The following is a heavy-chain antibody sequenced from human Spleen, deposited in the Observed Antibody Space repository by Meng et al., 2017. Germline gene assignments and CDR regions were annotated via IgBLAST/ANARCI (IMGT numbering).Heavy chain of an antibody. V-gene: IGHV4-34*01. CDR2: INHSGST. Sequence: GSLRLSCAVYGGSFSGYYWSWIRQPPGKGLEWIGEINHSGSTNYNPSLKSRVTISVDTSKNQFSLKLSSVTAADTAVYYCARDDTAQNFDPWGQGTLVTVSS. J-gene: IGHJ5*02. CDR3: ARDDTAQNFDP. CDR1: GGSFSGYY. D-gene: IGHD5-18*01.